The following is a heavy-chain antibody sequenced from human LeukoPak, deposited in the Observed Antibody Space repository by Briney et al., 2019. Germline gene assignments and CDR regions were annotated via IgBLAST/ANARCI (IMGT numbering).Heavy chain of an antibody. V-gene: IGHV3-48*01. Sequence: GGSLRLSCAASGFTFSSYSMNWVRQAPGKGLEWVSYISSSSSTIYYADSVKGRFTISRDNSNNTLYLQMNSLRAEDTAVYYCVKDVLSVAVGSTHDYWGPGTLVTVSS. J-gene: IGHJ4*02. CDR1: GFTFSSYS. CDR3: VKDVLSVAVGSTHDY. CDR2: ISSSSSTI. D-gene: IGHD2-21*01.